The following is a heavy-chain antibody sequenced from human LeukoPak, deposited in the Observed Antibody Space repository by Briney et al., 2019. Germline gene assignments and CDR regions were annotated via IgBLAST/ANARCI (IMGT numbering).Heavy chain of an antibody. J-gene: IGHJ3*02. D-gene: IGHD3-3*01. V-gene: IGHV5-51*01. CDR3: SAFGVVINDAFDI. CDR1: GYSFTSYW. CDR2: IYPGDSDT. Sequence: GESLKISCKGSGYSFTSYWIGWVRQVPGKGLEWMGIIYPGDSDTRYSPSFQGQVTISADKSISTAYLQWSSLKASDTAMYYCSAFGVVINDAFDIWGQGTMVAVSS.